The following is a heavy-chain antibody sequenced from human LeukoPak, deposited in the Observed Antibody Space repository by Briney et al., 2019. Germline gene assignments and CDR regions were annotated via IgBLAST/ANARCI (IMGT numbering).Heavy chain of an antibody. J-gene: IGHJ4*02. CDR2: ISYSGANT. CDR3: AKVRDTSGWYHFDN. D-gene: IGHD6-19*01. V-gene: IGHV3-23*01. CDR1: GFTFSSYS. Sequence: GGSLRLSCEASGFTFSSYSMNWVRQAPGKGLEWVSGISYSGANTHYADSVKGRFTVSRDNSRNTLHLEMNSLRAEDTAVYYCAKVRDTSGWYHFDNWGQGTLVTASS.